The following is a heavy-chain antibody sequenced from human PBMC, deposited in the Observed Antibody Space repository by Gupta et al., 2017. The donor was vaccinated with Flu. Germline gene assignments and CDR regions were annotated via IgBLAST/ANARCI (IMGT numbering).Heavy chain of an antibody. D-gene: IGHD4-4*01. CDR1: FTFSRSW. CDR3: ARDRAYNCFDY. V-gene: IGHV3-7*01. J-gene: IGHJ4*02. CDR2: INEDGSTK. Sequence: FTFSRSWMTWVRQAPGKGLEWVANINEDGSTKNDVDSVKGRFTISRDNARNSLFLQMDRLRAEDTAVYYCARDRAYNCFDYWGQGTLVTVSS.